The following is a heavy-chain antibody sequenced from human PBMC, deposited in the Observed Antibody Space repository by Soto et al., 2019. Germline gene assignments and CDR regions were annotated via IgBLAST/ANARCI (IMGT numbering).Heavy chain of an antibody. V-gene: IGHV1-3*04. CDR1: GYTFTSNA. Sequence: QVQLVQSGAEVKKPGASVKVPCKASGYTFTSNAIHWVRQAPGQRLEWMGWITTGNGNRKYSQKFQGRVTMTRDTSASTAYMELSSLRSEDTAVYYCARDGIMIVASSLDYWGQGTLVTVSS. CDR2: ITTGNGNR. CDR3: ARDGIMIVASSLDY. D-gene: IGHD3-22*01. J-gene: IGHJ4*02.